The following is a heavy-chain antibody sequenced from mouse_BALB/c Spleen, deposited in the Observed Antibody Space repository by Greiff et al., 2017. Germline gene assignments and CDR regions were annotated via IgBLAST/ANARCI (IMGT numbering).Heavy chain of an antibody. D-gene: IGHD2-4*01. CDR1: GYTFTSYW. Sequence: QVQLQQSGAELAKPGASVKMSCKASGYTFTSYWMHRVKQRPGQGLEWIGYINPSTGYTEYNQTFKDKASLTADKSSSTAYMQLSSLTSEDSAVYYCARTITIDDWGQGSTLTVSS. CDR3: ARTITIDD. V-gene: IGHV1-7*01. J-gene: IGHJ2*01. CDR2: INPSTGYT.